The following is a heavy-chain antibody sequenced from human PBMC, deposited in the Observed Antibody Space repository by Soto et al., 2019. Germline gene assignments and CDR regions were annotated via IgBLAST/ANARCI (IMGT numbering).Heavy chain of an antibody. CDR1: GFTFSSYS. D-gene: IGHD3-9*01. Sequence: GGSLRLSCIASGFTFSSYSMVWVRQAPGKGLEWVSYIFVTSTTIYYADSVKGRFTVSRDNAQNSLFLLMNSLRAEDTAVYYCARDKDWAFDPWAQGTLVNVSS. J-gene: IGHJ5*02. CDR3: ARDKDWAFDP. V-gene: IGHV3-48*04. CDR2: IFVTSTTI.